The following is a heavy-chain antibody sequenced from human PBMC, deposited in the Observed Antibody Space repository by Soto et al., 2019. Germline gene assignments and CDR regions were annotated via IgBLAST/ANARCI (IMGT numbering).Heavy chain of an antibody. Sequence: GGSLRLSCAASGFTFNTWMHWVRQAPGEGLVWVSSIDSDGSITSYADSVKGRFTISRDNAKNTLYLQMNSLRAEDTAVYYCAALGLQQAFWGQGTLVTVSS. J-gene: IGHJ4*02. CDR3: AALGLQQAF. V-gene: IGHV3-74*01. D-gene: IGHD2-21*02. CDR2: IDSDGSIT. CDR1: GFTFNTW.